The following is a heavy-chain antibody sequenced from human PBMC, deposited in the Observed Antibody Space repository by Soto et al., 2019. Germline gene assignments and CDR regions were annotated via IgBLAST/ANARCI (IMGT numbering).Heavy chain of an antibody. CDR1: GFTFSSYG. J-gene: IGHJ6*03. CDR2: IWYDGSNK. D-gene: IGHD2-2*01. V-gene: IGHV3-33*01. Sequence: QVQLVESGGGVVQPGRSLRLSCAASGFTFSSYGMHWVRQAPGKGLEWVAVIWYDGSNKYYADSVKGRFTISRDNSKNTLYLQMNTLRAEDTAVYYCARDSVLVVPAASYYYYLPVWGKGTTVTVFS. CDR3: ARDSVLVVPAASYYYYLPV.